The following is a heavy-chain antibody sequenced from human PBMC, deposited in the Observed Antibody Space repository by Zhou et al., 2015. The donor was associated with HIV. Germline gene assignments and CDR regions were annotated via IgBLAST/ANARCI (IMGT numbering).Heavy chain of an antibody. CDR1: GYSFTDYY. V-gene: IGHV1-2*02. J-gene: IGHJ4*02. CDR3: ARFTPVTTD. CDR2: INPNSGDT. D-gene: IGHD4-17*01. Sequence: QVQLVQSGGELKKPGAFVKVSCKASGYSFTDYYIHWVRQAPGQGLEWMAWINPNSGDTYFEKRFEGRVTLTRDSSISTAYMDLRSLTFDDTAVYYCARFTPVTTDWGQGTLVIVSS.